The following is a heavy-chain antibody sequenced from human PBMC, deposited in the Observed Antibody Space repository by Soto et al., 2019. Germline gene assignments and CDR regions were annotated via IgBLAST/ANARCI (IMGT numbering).Heavy chain of an antibody. D-gene: IGHD2-15*01. CDR3: ARTPRDSKWASYFDY. V-gene: IGHV3-23*01. Sequence: GGSLRLSCAASGFTFSSYAMSWVRQAPGKGLEWVSAIRGSGGNKYCADSVKGRFTISRDNSKNTLYLQMNSLRAEDTAVYYCARTPRDSKWASYFDYWGQGTLVTVSS. CDR2: IRGSGGNK. CDR1: GFTFSSYA. J-gene: IGHJ4*02.